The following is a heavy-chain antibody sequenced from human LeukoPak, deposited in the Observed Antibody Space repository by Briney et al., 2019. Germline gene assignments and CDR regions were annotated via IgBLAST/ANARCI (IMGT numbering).Heavy chain of an antibody. Sequence: PGRSLRLSCAASGFTFSSYAMYWVRQAPGKGLEWVAVISYDGSNKYYADSVKGRFTISRDNSKNTLYLQMNSLRAEDTAVYYCAKGIVVVPAAISNWGQGTLVTVSS. CDR2: ISYDGSNK. J-gene: IGHJ4*02. V-gene: IGHV3-30-3*01. CDR1: GFTFSSYA. CDR3: AKGIVVVPAAISN. D-gene: IGHD2-2*01.